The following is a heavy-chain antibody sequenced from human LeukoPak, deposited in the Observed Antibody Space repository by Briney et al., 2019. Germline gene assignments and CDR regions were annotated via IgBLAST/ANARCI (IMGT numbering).Heavy chain of an antibody. CDR1: GFTFSSYT. J-gene: IGHJ4*02. V-gene: IGHV3-21*01. D-gene: IGHD6-13*01. Sequence: GAALRLSCGASGFTFSSYTMIWVRQAPGMGLEWVSSISSSRTSIYYADSVKGRFTISRDNAKNSLYLQINSLRAEDTSVYYCATEGRSTTPGYWGQGTLVIVSS. CDR3: ATEGRSTTPGY. CDR2: ISSSRTSI.